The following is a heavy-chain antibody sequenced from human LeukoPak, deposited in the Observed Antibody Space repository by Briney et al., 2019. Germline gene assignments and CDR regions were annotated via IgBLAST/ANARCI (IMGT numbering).Heavy chain of an antibody. Sequence: PGGSLRLSCAASGFTFSSYAMSWVRQAPGKGLEWVSTISGSGVSTYYADSVKGRFTISRDNSKNTLFLQMNSLRAEDTAVYYCAGRSGVGSYLDYWGQGTLVTVSS. CDR3: AGRSGVGSYLDY. V-gene: IGHV3-23*01. D-gene: IGHD3-10*01. CDR1: GFTFSSYA. CDR2: ISGSGVST. J-gene: IGHJ4*02.